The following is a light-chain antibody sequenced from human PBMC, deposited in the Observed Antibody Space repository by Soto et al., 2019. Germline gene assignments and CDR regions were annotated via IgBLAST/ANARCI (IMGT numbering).Light chain of an antibody. CDR1: QGMSNY. CDR3: QKYNSAPLP. Sequence: DSQRPQSTSSLSASVGDRVTITCRASQGMSNYLAWYQQKPGKVPKLLIYAASTLQSGVPSRFSGSGSGTDFTLTISSLQPEDVATYYCQKYNSAPLPFGGGTKADIK. J-gene: IGKJ4*01. CDR2: AAS. V-gene: IGKV1-27*01.